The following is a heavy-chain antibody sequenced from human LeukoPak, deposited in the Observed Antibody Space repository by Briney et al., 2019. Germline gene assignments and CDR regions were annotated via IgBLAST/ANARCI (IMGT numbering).Heavy chain of an antibody. Sequence: ASVKVSCKASGYTFTSYDINWVRQATGHGLEWMGWMNPNSGNTGYAQKFQGRVTITRNTSISTAYMELSSLRSEDTAVYYCARGGYCSSTSCYGGWFDPWGQGTLVTVSS. D-gene: IGHD2-2*01. V-gene: IGHV1-8*03. J-gene: IGHJ5*02. CDR1: GYTFTSYD. CDR3: ARGGYCSSTSCYGGWFDP. CDR2: MNPNSGNT.